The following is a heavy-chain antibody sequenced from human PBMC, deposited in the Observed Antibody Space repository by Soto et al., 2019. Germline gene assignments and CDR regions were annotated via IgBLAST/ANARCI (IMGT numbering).Heavy chain of an antibody. J-gene: IGHJ2*01. V-gene: IGHV1-69*01. CDR1: GGTFSSYA. CDR2: IIPIFGTA. CDR3: ARATNYYDGSGHWYFDL. Sequence: QVQLVQSGAEVKKPGSSVKVSCKASGGTFSSYAISWVRQAPGQGLEWMGGIIPIFGTANYAQKFQGRVTITADESTSTAYMELSSLRSEDTAVYYCARATNYYDGSGHWYFDLWGRGTLVTVSS. D-gene: IGHD3-22*01.